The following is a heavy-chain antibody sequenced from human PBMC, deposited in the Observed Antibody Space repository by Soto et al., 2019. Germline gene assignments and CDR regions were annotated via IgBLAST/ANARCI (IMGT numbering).Heavy chain of an antibody. Sequence: GGSLRLSCAASGFTFSSYAMRWVRQAPGKGLEWVSAISGSGDSTYYADSVKGRFTISRDNSKNTLYLQMNSLRAEDTAKYYCARRGSGSYYDYWGQGTLVTVSS. CDR2: ISGSGDST. CDR1: GFTFSSYA. D-gene: IGHD1-26*01. CDR3: ARRGSGSYYDY. V-gene: IGHV3-23*01. J-gene: IGHJ4*02.